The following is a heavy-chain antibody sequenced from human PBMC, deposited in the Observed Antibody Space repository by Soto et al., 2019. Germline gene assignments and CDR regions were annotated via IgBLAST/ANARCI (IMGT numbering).Heavy chain of an antibody. Sequence: PSETLSLSCTVSGGSIRSYYWSWIRQTPGKGLEWIGYIYYSGSTNYNPSLKSRVTISVDTSKNQFSLKLSSVTAADTAVYYCARGSPYPYFEYWGQGTLVTVSS. D-gene: IGHD2-15*01. CDR2: IYYSGST. V-gene: IGHV4-59*08. J-gene: IGHJ4*02. CDR3: ARGSPYPYFEY. CDR1: GGSIRSYY.